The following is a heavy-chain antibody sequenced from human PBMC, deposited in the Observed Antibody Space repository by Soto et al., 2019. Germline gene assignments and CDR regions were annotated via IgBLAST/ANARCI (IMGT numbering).Heavy chain of an antibody. CDR2: IKGDGSST. CDR3: TRGRSGYSGYDPLDY. CDR1: GFTFSSYW. D-gene: IGHD5-12*01. J-gene: IGHJ4*02. V-gene: IGHV3-74*01. Sequence: PGGSLRLSCAASGFTFSSYWMHWVRQAPGKGLVWVSRIKGDGSSTSYADSVKGRFTISRDNAKNTLYVQMNSLRAEDTAVYYCTRGRSGYSGYDPLDYWGQGTLVTVPS.